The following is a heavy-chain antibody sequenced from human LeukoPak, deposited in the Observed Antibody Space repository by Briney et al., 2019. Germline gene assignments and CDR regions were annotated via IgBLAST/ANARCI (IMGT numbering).Heavy chain of an antibody. D-gene: IGHD3-22*01. V-gene: IGHV4-38-2*02. CDR1: GYSISSGYY. J-gene: IGHJ4*02. CDR2: IYYSGST. Sequence: SETLSLTCTVSGYSISSGYYWGWIRQPPGKGLEWIGSIYYSGSTYYNPSLKSRVTISVDTSKNQFSLKLSSVTAADTAVYYCARATYYYDSSGYYFDYWGQGTLVTVSS. CDR3: ARATYYYDSSGYYFDY.